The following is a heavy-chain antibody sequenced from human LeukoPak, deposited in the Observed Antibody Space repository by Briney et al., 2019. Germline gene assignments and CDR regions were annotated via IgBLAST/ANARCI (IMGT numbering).Heavy chain of an antibody. CDR2: IYTSGST. D-gene: IGHD5-12*01. J-gene: IGHJ3*02. CDR3: ARGVATTQFGGAFDI. V-gene: IGHV4-4*07. CDR1: GGSISSYY. Sequence: SETLSLTCTVSGGSISSYYWSWLRQPAGKGLEWIGRIYTSGSTNYNPSLKSRVTMSVDTSKNQFSLKLSSVTAADTAVYYCARGVATTQFGGAFDIWGQGTMVTASS.